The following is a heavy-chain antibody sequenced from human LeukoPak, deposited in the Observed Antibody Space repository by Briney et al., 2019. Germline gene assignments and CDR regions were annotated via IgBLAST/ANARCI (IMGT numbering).Heavy chain of an antibody. CDR3: ARVAAAGTVVDY. Sequence: SETLSLTCAVYGGSFSGYYWSWIRQPPGKGLEWIGEINHSGSTNYNPSLKSRVTISVDTSKNQFFLKLSSVTAADTAVYYCARVAAAGTVVDYWGQGTLVTVSS. CDR2: INHSGST. CDR1: GGSFSGYY. V-gene: IGHV4-34*01. J-gene: IGHJ4*02. D-gene: IGHD6-13*01.